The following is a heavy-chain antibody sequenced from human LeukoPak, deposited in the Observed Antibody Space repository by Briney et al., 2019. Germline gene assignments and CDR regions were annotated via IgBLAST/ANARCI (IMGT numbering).Heavy chain of an antibody. V-gene: IGHV1-69*01. CDR3: ARVPRYSSSLDY. Sequence: GSSVKVSCKASGGTFSNYAFTWVRQAPGQGLEWMGGIIPIFGSANYAQKFQGRVTITADESTSTAYMELRSLRSDDTAVYYCARVPRYSSSLDYWGQGTLVTVSS. J-gene: IGHJ4*02. D-gene: IGHD6-13*01. CDR2: IIPIFGSA. CDR1: GGTFSNYA.